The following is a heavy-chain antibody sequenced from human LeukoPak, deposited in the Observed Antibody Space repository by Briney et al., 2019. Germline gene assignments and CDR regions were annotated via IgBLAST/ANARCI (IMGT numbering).Heavy chain of an antibody. J-gene: IGHJ6*03. CDR1: GFTFSSYG. D-gene: IGHD2-2*02. CDR2: IRYDGSNK. Sequence: PGGSLRLSCAASGFTFSSYGMHWIRQVPGKGLEWVAFIRYDGSNKYYADSVKGRFTISRDNSKNTLYLQMNSLRAEDTAVYYCAKGCSSTSCYTAYYYYYMDVWGKGTTVTVSS. CDR3: AKGCSSTSCYTAYYYYYMDV. V-gene: IGHV3-30*02.